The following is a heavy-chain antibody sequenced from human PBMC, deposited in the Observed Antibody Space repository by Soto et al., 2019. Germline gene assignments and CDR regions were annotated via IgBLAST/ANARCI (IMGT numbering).Heavy chain of an antibody. CDR2: IYYTRST. V-gene: IGHV4-39*01. Sequence: SETLSLTCTVAGGSISSSSYYWGWIRQPPGKGLEWIGSIYYTRSTYYNPSIKSRVTISVDWSKNQFSLKPSSVTAADTAVSYPASPSTGPFLHSFDIWRKGTMVTVSS. CDR1: GGSISSSSYY. J-gene: IGHJ3*02. CDR3: ASPSTGPFLHSFDI.